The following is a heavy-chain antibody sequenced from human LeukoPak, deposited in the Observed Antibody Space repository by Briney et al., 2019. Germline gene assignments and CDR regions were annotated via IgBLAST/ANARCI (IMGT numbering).Heavy chain of an antibody. J-gene: IGHJ4*02. CDR1: GGTFSSYA. D-gene: IGHD3-9*01. CDR3: ARDSTLRYFDWPLDY. Sequence: SVKVSCKASGGTFSSYAISWVRQAPGQGLEWMGRIIPILGIANYAQKFQGRVTITADKSTSTAYMELSSLRSEDTAVYYCARDSTLRYFDWPLDYWGQGTQVTVSS. CDR2: IIPILGIA. V-gene: IGHV1-69*04.